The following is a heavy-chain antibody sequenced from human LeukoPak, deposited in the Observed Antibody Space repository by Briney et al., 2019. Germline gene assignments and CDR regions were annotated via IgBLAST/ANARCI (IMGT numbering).Heavy chain of an antibody. CDR1: GFTFSSYG. J-gene: IGHJ4*02. D-gene: IGHD3-22*01. V-gene: IGHV3-23*01. CDR3: ARTYYYDTSGYYYATGAHFDY. Sequence: GGSLRLSCAASGFTFSSYGMSWVRQAPGKGLEWVSAISGSGGSTYYADSVKGRFTISRDNAKNSLYLQMNNLRAEDTAVYYCARTYYYDTSGYYYATGAHFDYWGQGTLVTVSS. CDR2: ISGSGGST.